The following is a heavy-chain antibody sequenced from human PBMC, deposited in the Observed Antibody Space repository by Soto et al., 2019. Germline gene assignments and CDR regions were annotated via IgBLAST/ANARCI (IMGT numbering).Heavy chain of an antibody. Sequence: PGGSLRLSCAASGFTFDDYAMHWVRQAPGKGLEWVSGISWNSGSIGYADSVKGRFTISRDNAKNSLYLQMNSLRAEDTALYYCAKDKTKMYYDFWSGYGGMDVSGQGPTVTVYS. V-gene: IGHV3-9*01. D-gene: IGHD3-3*01. CDR1: GFTFDDYA. CDR2: ISWNSGSI. CDR3: AKDKTKMYYDFWSGYGGMDV. J-gene: IGHJ6*02.